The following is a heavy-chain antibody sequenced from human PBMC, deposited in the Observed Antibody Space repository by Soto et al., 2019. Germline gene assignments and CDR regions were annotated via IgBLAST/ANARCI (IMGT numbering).Heavy chain of an antibody. V-gene: IGHV4-59*01. CDR1: GGSISSYY. CDR3: ARVGDYYDSSGSFDY. Sequence: SETLSLTCTVSGGSISSYYWSWIRQPPGKGREWIGYIYYSGSTNYNPSLKSRVTISVDTSKNQFSLKLSSVTAADTAVYYCARVGDYYDSSGSFDYWGQGTLVTVSS. D-gene: IGHD3-22*01. CDR2: IYYSGST. J-gene: IGHJ4*02.